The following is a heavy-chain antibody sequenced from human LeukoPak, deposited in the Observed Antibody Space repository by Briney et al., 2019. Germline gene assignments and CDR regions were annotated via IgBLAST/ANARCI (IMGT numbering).Heavy chain of an antibody. CDR3: AKDLVPATAHEYYYYGMDV. CDR2: ISYDGSNK. D-gene: IGHD2-2*01. CDR1: GIAFSSYG. Sequence: PVRSLRLSCAPSGIAFSSYGMHWVRQAPGKGLEWVAIISYDGSNKYYADSVKGRFTISRDNSKNTLYLQMSSLRAEDTAVYYCAKDLVPATAHEYYYYGMDVWGQGTTVTVPS. V-gene: IGHV3-30*18. J-gene: IGHJ6*02.